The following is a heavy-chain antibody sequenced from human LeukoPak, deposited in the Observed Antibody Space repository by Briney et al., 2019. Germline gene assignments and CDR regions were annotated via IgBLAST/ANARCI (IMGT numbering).Heavy chain of an antibody. Sequence: TSETLSLTCTVSGGSISTTNYYWGWIRQPPGKGLEWIASIYYSGSTYYNPSLKSRGTISLDTSKNQFSLKLSSVTAADTAVYYCARVGSLRSGYKDWGQGTLVTVSS. CDR2: IYYSGST. CDR1: GGSISTTNYY. J-gene: IGHJ4*02. V-gene: IGHV4-39*07. D-gene: IGHD5-24*01. CDR3: ARVGSLRSGYKD.